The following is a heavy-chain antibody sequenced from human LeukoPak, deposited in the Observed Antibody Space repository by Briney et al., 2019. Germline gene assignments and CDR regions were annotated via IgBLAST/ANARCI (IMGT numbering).Heavy chain of an antibody. CDR3: ASVTMVRGVIMGVDY. J-gene: IGHJ4*02. CDR2: IYYSGST. V-gene: IGHV4-59*08. CDR1: GGSISSYY. D-gene: IGHD3-10*01. Sequence: SETLSLTCTVSGGSISSYYWSWIRQPPGKGLEWIGYIYYSGSTNYNPSLKSRVTISVDTSKNQFSLKLSSVTAADTAVYCCASVTMVRGVIMGVDYWGQGTLVTVSS.